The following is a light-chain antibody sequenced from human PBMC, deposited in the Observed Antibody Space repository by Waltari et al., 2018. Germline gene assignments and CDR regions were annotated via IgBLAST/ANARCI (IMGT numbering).Light chain of an antibody. CDR1: SNDVGGYGY. J-gene: IGLJ1*01. CDR3: SSHTATVPHV. CDR2: EVS. V-gene: IGLV2-14*01. Sequence: QSALTQPASVSGSPGQSITISCTGPSNDVGGYGYFSWYQQYPGKAPKLIIYEVSYRPSVISTRFSGSKSGNTASLTISGLQAEDEADYYCSSHTATVPHVFGTGTRVTVV.